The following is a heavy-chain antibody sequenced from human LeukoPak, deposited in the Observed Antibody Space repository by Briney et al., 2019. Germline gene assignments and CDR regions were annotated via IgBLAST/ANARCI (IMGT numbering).Heavy chain of an antibody. V-gene: IGHV3-23*01. CDR1: GFTFSSYA. J-gene: IGHJ5*02. D-gene: IGHD5-18*01. CDR3: AKGRIQLWTNRYNWFDP. CDR2: ISRSGGST. Sequence: GGSLRLSCAASGFTFSSYAMSWVRQAPGKGLEWVSAISRSGGSTYYADSVKGRFTISRDNSKNTLYLQMNSLRAEDTAVYYCAKGRIQLWTNRYNWFDPWGQGTLVTVSS.